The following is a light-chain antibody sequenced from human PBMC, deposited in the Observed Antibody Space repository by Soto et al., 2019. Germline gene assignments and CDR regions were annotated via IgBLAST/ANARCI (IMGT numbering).Light chain of an antibody. Sequence: QSVLTQPPSVSGAPGQRVTISCTGSSSNIGAGSDVHWYRHLPGTAPKLLIFGNNNRPSGVPDRFSGSRSGTSASLAITGLQAEDEADYYCQSYDSNLTYLGVSGGGTKLTVL. V-gene: IGLV1-40*01. J-gene: IGLJ2*01. CDR3: QSYDSNLTYLGV. CDR1: SSNIGAGSD. CDR2: GNN.